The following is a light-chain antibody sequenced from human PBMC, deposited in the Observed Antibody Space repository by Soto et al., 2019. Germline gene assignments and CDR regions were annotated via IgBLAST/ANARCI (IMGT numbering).Light chain of an antibody. Sequence: QSALTQPPSASGTPGQRVTISCSGSSSNIGRNTVNWYQQPPGTAPKLLIYGNDQRPSGVPDRFSGSKSGTSASLAISGLQSEDEADYYCAAWDDSLKEVFGGGTKLTVL. V-gene: IGLV1-44*01. J-gene: IGLJ3*02. CDR2: GND. CDR1: SSNIGRNT. CDR3: AAWDDSLKEV.